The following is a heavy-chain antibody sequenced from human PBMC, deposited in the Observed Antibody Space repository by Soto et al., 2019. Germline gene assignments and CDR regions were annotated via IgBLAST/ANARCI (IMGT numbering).Heavy chain of an antibody. V-gene: IGHV3-30-3*01. CDR3: ARDQVAAAFAINGMDV. D-gene: IGHD6-13*01. CDR2: ISYDGSNK. CDR1: GFTFSSYA. Sequence: QVQLVESGGGVVQPGRSLRLSCAASGFTFSSYAMHWVRQAPGKGLEWVAVISYDGSNKYYADSVKGRFTISRDNSKNTLYLQRNSLRAEDTAVYYCARDQVAAAFAINGMDVWGQGTTVTVSS. J-gene: IGHJ6*02.